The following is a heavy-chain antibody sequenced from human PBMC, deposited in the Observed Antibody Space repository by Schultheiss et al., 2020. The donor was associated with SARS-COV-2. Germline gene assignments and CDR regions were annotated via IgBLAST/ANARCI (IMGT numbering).Heavy chain of an antibody. CDR2: INPNSGGT. CDR3: AIPWGRGYPEAYYYYGLDL. V-gene: IGHV1-2*06. Sequence: ASVKVSCKASGYTLSVNHIHWVRQAPGQGLEWMGRINPNSGGTNYAQKFQGRVTMTRDTSISTAYMELSRLRSDDTAVYYCAIPWGRGYPEAYYYYGLDLWGQGTTVTVSS. J-gene: IGHJ6*02. CDR1: GYTLSVNH. D-gene: IGHD3-16*01.